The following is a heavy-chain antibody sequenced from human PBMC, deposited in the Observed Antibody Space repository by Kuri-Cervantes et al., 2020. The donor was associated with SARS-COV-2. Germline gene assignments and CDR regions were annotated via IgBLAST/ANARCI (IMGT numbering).Heavy chain of an antibody. J-gene: IGHJ4*02. V-gene: IGHV3-23*01. D-gene: IGHD5-18*01. CDR3: ARAKSPNAALVPADY. Sequence: GESLKIPCVASGFNFSNYALTWVRQAPGKGLEWVSAISGSGGDTYYADSVKGRFTISRDSSKNTLYLQMNSLRAEDTAVYYCARAKSPNAALVPADYWGQGTLVTVSS. CDR1: GFNFSNYA. CDR2: ISGSGGDT.